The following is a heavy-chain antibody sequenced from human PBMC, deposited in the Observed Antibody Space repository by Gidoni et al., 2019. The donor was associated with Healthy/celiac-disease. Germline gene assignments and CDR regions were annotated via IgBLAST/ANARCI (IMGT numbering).Heavy chain of an antibody. CDR1: GGTFSSYA. CDR3: ARDGYSGYEETNWFDP. Sequence: QVQLVQSGAAVKKPGSSVKVSCKASGGTFSSYAISWVRQAPGQGLEWMGGIIPIFGTANYAQKFQGRVTITADKSTSTAYMELSSLRSEDTAVYYCARDGYSGYEETNWFDPWGQGTLVTVSS. V-gene: IGHV1-69*06. J-gene: IGHJ5*02. CDR2: IIPIFGTA. D-gene: IGHD5-12*01.